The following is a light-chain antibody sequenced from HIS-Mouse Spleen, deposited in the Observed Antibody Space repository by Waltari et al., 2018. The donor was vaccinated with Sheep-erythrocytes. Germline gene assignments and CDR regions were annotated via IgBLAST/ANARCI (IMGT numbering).Light chain of an antibody. CDR3: MQGTHWPPYT. CDR1: QSLVHSDGNTY. J-gene: IGKJ2*01. Sequence: DVVMTQSPLSLRVTLGQPASISCRSSQSLVHSDGNTYLTWLQQRPGQSPRRLIYKGSNRDSGVPDRFRGSGSGTDFTLKISRVEAEDVGVYYCMQGTHWPPYTFGQGTKLEIK. CDR2: KGS. V-gene: IGKV2-30*02.